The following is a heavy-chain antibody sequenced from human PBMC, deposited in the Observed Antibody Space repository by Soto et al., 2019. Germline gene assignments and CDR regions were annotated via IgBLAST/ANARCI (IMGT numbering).Heavy chain of an antibody. CDR3: ARDPAAGYYYYYMDV. CDR1: GFTFSSYS. V-gene: IGHV3-48*01. D-gene: IGHD6-25*01. J-gene: IGHJ6*03. Sequence: EVQLVESGGGLVQPGGSLRLSCAASGFTFSSYSMNWVRQAPGKGLGWVSYISSSSTIYYADSVKGRFTISRDNAKNSLYLQMNSLRAEDTAVYYCARDPAAGYYYYYMDVWGKGTTVTVSS. CDR2: ISSSSTI.